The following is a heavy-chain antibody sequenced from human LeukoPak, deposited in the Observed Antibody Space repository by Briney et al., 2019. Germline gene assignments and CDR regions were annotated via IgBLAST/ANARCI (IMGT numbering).Heavy chain of an antibody. V-gene: IGHV1-2*02. CDR1: GYTFTGYY. Sequence: ASVKVSCNASGYTFTGYYMHWVRQAPGQGLEWMGWINPNSGGTNYAQKFQGRVTMTRDTSISTAYMELSRLRSDDTAVYYCARDPHHYYYYMDVWGKGTTVTISS. CDR2: INPNSGGT. CDR3: ARDPHHYYYYMDV. J-gene: IGHJ6*03.